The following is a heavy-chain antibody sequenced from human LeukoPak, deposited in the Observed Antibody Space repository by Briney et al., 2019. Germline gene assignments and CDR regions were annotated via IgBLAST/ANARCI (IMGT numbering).Heavy chain of an antibody. V-gene: IGHV3-53*01. CDR2: IYSDGST. Sequence: GGSLRLSCAASGFTVSSNYMSWVRQAPGKGPEWVSVIYSDGSTYYADSVRGRFTISRDTSKNTLYLQMNSLRTEDTAVYYCARDLAAGGTYPHYWGQGTLVSVSS. D-gene: IGHD6-13*01. J-gene: IGHJ4*02. CDR1: GFTVSSNY. CDR3: ARDLAAGGTYPHY.